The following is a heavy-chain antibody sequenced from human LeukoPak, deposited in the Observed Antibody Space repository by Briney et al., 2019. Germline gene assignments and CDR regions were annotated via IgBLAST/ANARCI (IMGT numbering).Heavy chain of an antibody. CDR3: ARRSTRNHNHYYYYYMDV. CDR1: GFTFSSYS. D-gene: IGHD2-2*01. V-gene: IGHV3-21*01. CDR2: ISSSSSYI. J-gene: IGHJ6*03. Sequence: GGSLRLSCVASGFTFSSYSMNWVRQAPGKGLEWVSSISSSSSYIYYADSVKGRFTISRDNAKNSLYLQMNSLRAEDTAVYYCARRSTRNHNHYYYYYMDVWGKGTTVTVSS.